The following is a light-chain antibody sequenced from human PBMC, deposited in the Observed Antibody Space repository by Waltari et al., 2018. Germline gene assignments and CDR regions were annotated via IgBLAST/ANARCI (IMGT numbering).Light chain of an antibody. J-gene: IGKJ1*01. Sequence: DIVMTQSPDSLAVSLGERVTITCKSSQSLLYNSNDKNYLAWYQQKPGQPPKLLFYWASTRHSGVPDRFSGSGSVTDFTLTISSLQAEDVAVYYCQQYYSRRTFGQGTRVEIK. CDR2: WAS. CDR3: QQYYSRRT. CDR1: QSLLYNSNDKNY. V-gene: IGKV4-1*01.